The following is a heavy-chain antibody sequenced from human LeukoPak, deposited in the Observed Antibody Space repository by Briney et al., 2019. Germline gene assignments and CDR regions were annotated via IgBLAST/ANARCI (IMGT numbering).Heavy chain of an antibody. CDR2: IYTSGST. CDR1: GGSNSSGSYY. J-gene: IGHJ3*02. V-gene: IGHV4-61*02. D-gene: IGHD2-15*01. Sequence: SETLSLTCTVSGGSNSSGSYYWSWIRQPAGKGLEWIGRIYTSGSTNYNPSLKSRVTISVDTSKNQFSLKLSSVTAADTAVYYCARERWWGNDAFDIWGQGTMVTVSS. CDR3: ARERWWGNDAFDI.